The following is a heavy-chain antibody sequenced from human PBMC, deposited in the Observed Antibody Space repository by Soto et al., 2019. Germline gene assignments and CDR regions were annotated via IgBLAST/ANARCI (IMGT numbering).Heavy chain of an antibody. CDR1: GGTFTYYG. D-gene: IGHD3-22*01. Sequence: QVQLVQSGAEVKRPGSSVKLSCKASGGTFTYYGISWVRQAPGQGLEWMGGIIPIIGPATYAQKFQGRLTITADQSTSTAYMELSSLGSEDTAFYYCARDLGTTIAGPPRRETYGGLDPWGQGTLVTVSS. V-gene: IGHV1-69*01. CDR3: ARDLGTTIAGPPRRETYGGLDP. CDR2: IIPIIGPA. J-gene: IGHJ5*02.